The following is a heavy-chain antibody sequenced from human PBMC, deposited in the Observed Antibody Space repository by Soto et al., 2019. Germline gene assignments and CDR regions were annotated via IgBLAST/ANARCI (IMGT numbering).Heavy chain of an antibody. Sequence: QVQLVESGGGVVQPGRSLRLSCAASEFTFSSYAMHWVRQAPGKGLEWVSIIWYDGSEKYYADSVMGRFTISRDNSKNTQYLQMNSLRAEDTAVYYCAKGYGTNSASLEYWGQGTLVTVSS. V-gene: IGHV3-33*06. D-gene: IGHD2-8*01. J-gene: IGHJ4*02. CDR1: EFTFSSYA. CDR3: AKGYGTNSASLEY. CDR2: IWYDGSEK.